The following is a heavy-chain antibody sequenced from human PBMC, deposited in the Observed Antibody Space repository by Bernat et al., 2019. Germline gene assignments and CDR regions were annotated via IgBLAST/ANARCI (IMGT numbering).Heavy chain of an antibody. CDR1: GGSISSGSYY. J-gene: IGHJ4*02. V-gene: IGHV4-39*01. CDR2: IYYSGST. CDR3: ARVTNASPHY. D-gene: IGHD2-2*01. Sequence: QLQLQESGPGLVKPSETLSLTCTVSGGSISSGSYYWGWIRQPPGKVLEWIGSIYYSGSTYYNPSLKSRVTISADTSTNQFSLNMSSVTAADTAVYYCARVTNASPHYWGQGTLVTVSS.